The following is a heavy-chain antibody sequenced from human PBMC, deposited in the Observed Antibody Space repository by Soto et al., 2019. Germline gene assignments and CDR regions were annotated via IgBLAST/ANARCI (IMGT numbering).Heavy chain of an antibody. Sequence: QPGKGLKWMRYIYHSGSTYYNPPLKSRVTLSVDRSENQFSLKLSSVTAAATAVYYCAQGVPEYQLPGAAFDIWGQGTMVTVSS. CDR2: IYHSGST. CDR3: AQGVPEYQLPGAAFDI. V-gene: IGHV4-30-2*01. D-gene: IGHD2-2*01. J-gene: IGHJ3*02.